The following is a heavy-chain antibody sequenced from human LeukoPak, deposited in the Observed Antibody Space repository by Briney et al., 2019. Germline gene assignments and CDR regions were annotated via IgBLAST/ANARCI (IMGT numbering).Heavy chain of an antibody. CDR1: GFTVSSNY. V-gene: IGHV3-66*01. CDR3: ARAGVTPDYYYGMDV. J-gene: IGHJ6*02. Sequence: PGGSLRLSCAASGFTVSSNYMSWVRQAPGKGLEWVSVIYSGGSTYYADSVKGRFTISRDNSKNTLYLQMNSLRAEDTAVYYCARAGVTPDYYYGMDVWGQGTTVTVSS. CDR2: IYSGGST. D-gene: IGHD3-10*01.